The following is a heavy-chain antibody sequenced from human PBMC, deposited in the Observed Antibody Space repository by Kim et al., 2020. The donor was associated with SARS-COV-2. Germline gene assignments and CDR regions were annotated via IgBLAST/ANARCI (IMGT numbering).Heavy chain of an antibody. J-gene: IGHJ4*02. CDR2: MTYDGSRT. Sequence: GGSLRLSCAASGFTFSDYWMHWVRQAPGKGLAYVSHMTYDGSRTYYADSVKGRFTISRDNTKNTLYLQMNSLRAEDTALYYCARDPDGLDYWGQETLVTVSS. CDR1: GFTFSDYW. V-gene: IGHV3-74*01. CDR3: ARDPDGLDY.